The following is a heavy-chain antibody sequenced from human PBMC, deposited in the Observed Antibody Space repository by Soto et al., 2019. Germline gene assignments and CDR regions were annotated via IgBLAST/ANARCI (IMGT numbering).Heavy chain of an antibody. Sequence: GGSLRLSCAASGFAVGGFYVTWVRQAPGKGLEWGSVMFTTGTTYYADSVKGRFTISRDDSKNTLYLQMNSLRAEDTAVYYCARERYSYGFDYWGQGTVVTVSS. CDR2: MFTTGTT. V-gene: IGHV3-53*01. D-gene: IGHD5-18*01. CDR1: GFAVGGFY. J-gene: IGHJ4*02. CDR3: ARERYSYGFDY.